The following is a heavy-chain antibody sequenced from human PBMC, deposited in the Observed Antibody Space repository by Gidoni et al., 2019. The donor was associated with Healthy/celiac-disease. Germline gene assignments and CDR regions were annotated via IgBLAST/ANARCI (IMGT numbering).Heavy chain of an antibody. V-gene: IGHV1-46*01. CDR3: ARRVGATWRYFDY. J-gene: IGHJ4*02. CDR1: GYTFTSYY. Sequence: QVQLVQSGAEVKKPGASVKVACKESGYTFTSYYMHWVRQAPGQGLEWMGIINPSGGTTRYAQTFQGRVPLTRDTSTSTVYMELRSLSSEDTAVYYCARRVGATWRYFDYWGQGTLVTVSS. D-gene: IGHD1-26*01. CDR2: INPSGGTT.